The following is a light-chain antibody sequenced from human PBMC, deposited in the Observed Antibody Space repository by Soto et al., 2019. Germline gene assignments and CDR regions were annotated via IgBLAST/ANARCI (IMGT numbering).Light chain of an antibody. J-gene: IGKJ2*01. CDR3: QQYNHWPRGYT. CDR2: AAS. CDR1: QGISSY. V-gene: IGKV1-9*01. Sequence: DIPLTQSPSFLSASVGDRVTITCRASQGISSYLAWYQQKPGKAPKLLIYAASTLQSGVPSRFSGSGSGTEFTLTISSLQPEDFATYYCQQYNHWPRGYTFGQGTKLEIK.